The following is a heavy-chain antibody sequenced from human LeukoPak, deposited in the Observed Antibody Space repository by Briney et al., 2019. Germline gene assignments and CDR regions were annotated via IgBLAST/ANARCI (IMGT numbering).Heavy chain of an antibody. CDR1: GFTFSSYG. V-gene: IGHV3-30*02. J-gene: IGHJ4*02. CDR2: IRYDGSNK. Sequence: GGSLRLSCAASGFTFSSYGMHWVRQAPGKGLEWVAFIRYDGSNKYHADSVKGRFTISRDNSKNTLHLQMNSLRAEDTAVYYCAKDRSVGSLGYSSSWYLGYWGQGTLVTVSS. D-gene: IGHD6-13*01. CDR3: AKDRSVGSLGYSSSWYLGY.